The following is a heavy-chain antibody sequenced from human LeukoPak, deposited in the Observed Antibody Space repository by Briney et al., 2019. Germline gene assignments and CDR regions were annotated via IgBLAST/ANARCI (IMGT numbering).Heavy chain of an antibody. V-gene: IGHV3-23*01. CDR3: AKDPCSGGSCYSGAFDY. Sequence: GGSLRLSCAASGFTFSSYAMSWVRQAPGKGLEWASAISGSGGSTYYADSVKGRFTISRDNSKNTLYLQMNSLRAEDTAVYYCAKDPCSGGSCYSGAFDYWGQGTLVTVSS. CDR1: GFTFSSYA. D-gene: IGHD2-15*01. J-gene: IGHJ4*02. CDR2: ISGSGGST.